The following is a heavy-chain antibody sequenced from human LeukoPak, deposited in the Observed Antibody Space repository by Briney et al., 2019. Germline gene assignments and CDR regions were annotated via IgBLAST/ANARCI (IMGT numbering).Heavy chain of an antibody. J-gene: IGHJ4*02. D-gene: IGHD3-22*01. Sequence: SVKVSCKASGGTFSRYAISWVRQAPGQGLEWMGGIIPIFGTANYAQKFQGRVTITTDESTSTAYMELSSLRSEDTAVYYCARADYYDSSGYLLEVYYFDYWGQGTLVTVSS. CDR3: ARADYYDSSGYLLEVYYFDY. CDR1: GGTFSRYA. CDR2: IIPIFGTA. V-gene: IGHV1-69*05.